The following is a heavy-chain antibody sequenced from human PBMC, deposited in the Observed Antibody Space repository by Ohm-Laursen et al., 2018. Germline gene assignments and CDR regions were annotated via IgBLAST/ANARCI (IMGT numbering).Heavy chain of an antibody. Sequence: SLRLSCSASGFTFSSYAMSWVRQAPGKGLEWVSAISGSGGSTYYADSVKGRFTISRDNSKNTLYLQMNSLRAEDTAVYYCAPALLYYYYYGMDVWGQGTTVTVSS. J-gene: IGHJ6*02. CDR2: ISGSGGST. CDR3: APALLYYYYYGMDV. CDR1: GFTFSSYA. V-gene: IGHV3-23*01.